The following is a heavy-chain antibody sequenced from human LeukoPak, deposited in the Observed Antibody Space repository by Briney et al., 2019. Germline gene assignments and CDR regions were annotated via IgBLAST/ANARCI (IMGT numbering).Heavy chain of an antibody. J-gene: IGHJ4*02. CDR2: ISGSGGST. CDR1: GFTFSSYE. CDR3: AKLARYSSSWYCGY. V-gene: IGHV3-23*01. Sequence: GGSLRLSCAASGFTFSSYEMSWVRQAPGKGLEWVSAISGSGGSTYYADSVKGRFTISRDNSKNTLYLQMNSLRAEDTAVYYCAKLARYSSSWYCGYWGQGTLVTVSS. D-gene: IGHD6-13*01.